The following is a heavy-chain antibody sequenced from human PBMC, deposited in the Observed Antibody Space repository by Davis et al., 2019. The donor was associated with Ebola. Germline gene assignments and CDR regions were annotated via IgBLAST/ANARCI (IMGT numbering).Heavy chain of an antibody. CDR1: GGSFSGYY. J-gene: IGHJ6*02. Sequence: SETLSLTCAVYGGSFSGYYWSWIRQPPGKGLEWIGEINHSGSTNYNPSLKSRVTISVDTSKNQFSLKLSSVTAADTAIYYCARDNSPSPEMRFLYGMDVWGQGTTVVISS. CDR2: INHSGST. D-gene: IGHD4-23*01. V-gene: IGHV4-34*01. CDR3: ARDNSPSPEMRFLYGMDV.